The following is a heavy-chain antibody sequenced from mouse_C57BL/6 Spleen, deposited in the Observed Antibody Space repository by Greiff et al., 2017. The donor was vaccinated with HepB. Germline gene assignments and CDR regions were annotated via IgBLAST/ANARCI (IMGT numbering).Heavy chain of an antibody. CDR2: INPNYGTT. J-gene: IGHJ2*01. V-gene: IGHV1-39*01. D-gene: IGHD2-4*01. Sequence: EVQLQQSGPELVKPGASVKISCKASGYSFTDYNMNWVKQSNGNSLEWIGVINPNYGTTSYNQKFKGKATLTVDQSSSTAYMQLTSLTSEDSAAYYCARADDYDVPFDDWGKGTTLTVSS. CDR3: ARADDYDVPFDD. CDR1: GYSFTDYN.